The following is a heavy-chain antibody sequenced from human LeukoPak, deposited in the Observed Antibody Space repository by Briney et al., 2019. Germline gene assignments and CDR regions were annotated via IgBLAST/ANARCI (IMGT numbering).Heavy chain of an antibody. Sequence: PSETLSLTCTVSGGSISSYYWSWIRQPPGKGLEWIGYIYYSGSTNYNPSLKSRVTISVDTSKNQFSLKLSSVTAEDTAVYYCARESGDVWGQGTTVTVSS. CDR3: ARESGDV. CDR1: GGSISSYY. V-gene: IGHV4-59*01. CDR2: IYYSGST. J-gene: IGHJ6*02.